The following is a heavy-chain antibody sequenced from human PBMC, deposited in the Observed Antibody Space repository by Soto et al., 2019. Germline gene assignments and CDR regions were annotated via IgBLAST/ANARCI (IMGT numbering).Heavy chain of an antibody. CDR2: ISGSGGST. D-gene: IGHD2-8*01. CDR1: GFTFSSYA. Sequence: EVQLLESGGGLVQPGGSLRLSCAASGFTFSSYAMSWVRQAPGKGLEWVSAISGSGGSTYYADSAKGRFTISRDTSKKRLNLQMNRLSAEDTAVYYCARSEGYCTNGVCPPEGDAFDIWGQGTMVTVSS. V-gene: IGHV3-23*01. J-gene: IGHJ3*02. CDR3: ARSEGYCTNGVCPPEGDAFDI.